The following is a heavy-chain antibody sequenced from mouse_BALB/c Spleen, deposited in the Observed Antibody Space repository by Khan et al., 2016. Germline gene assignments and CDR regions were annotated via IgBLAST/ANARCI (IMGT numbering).Heavy chain of an antibody. J-gene: IGHJ4*01. D-gene: IGHD2-3*01. V-gene: IGHV2-6-2*01. CDR2: IWSDGST. CDR1: GFSLTSYG. Sequence: QVQLKQSGPDLVAPSQSLSITCTVSGFSLTSYGVHWVRQPPGKGLEWLVVIWSDGSTTYNSALKSRLSISKDNSKSQVFLKMNSLQTDDTAMYYCARHDGYYYAMDYWGQGTSVTVAS. CDR3: ARHDGYYYAMDY.